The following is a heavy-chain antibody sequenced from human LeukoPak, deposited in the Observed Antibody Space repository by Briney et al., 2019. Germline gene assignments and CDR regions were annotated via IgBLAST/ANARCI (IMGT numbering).Heavy chain of an antibody. CDR3: AGDQGATVTPDRTARLPNWFDP. V-gene: IGHV4-38-2*02. CDR1: GYSISSGYY. D-gene: IGHD4-17*01. J-gene: IGHJ5*02. Sequence: TSETLSLTCTVSGYSISSGYYWGWIRQPPGKGLEWIGSIYHSGSTYYNPSLKSRVTISVDTSKNQFSLTLSSVTAADTAVYYCAGDQGATVTPDRTARLPNWFDPWGQGTLVTVSS. CDR2: IYHSGST.